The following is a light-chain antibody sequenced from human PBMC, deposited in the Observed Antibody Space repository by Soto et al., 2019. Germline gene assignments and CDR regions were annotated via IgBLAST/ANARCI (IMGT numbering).Light chain of an antibody. Sequence: QSVLTQPPSASGTPGQRVTISCSGSSSNIGSNTVNWYQQLPGTAPKLLIYNNQRPSGVPDGFSGSKSVTSASLAISGLQSEDEADYYCAAWDDSLNGYVFGTGTKLTVL. V-gene: IGLV1-44*01. CDR2: NN. CDR1: SSNIGSNT. CDR3: AAWDDSLNGYV. J-gene: IGLJ1*01.